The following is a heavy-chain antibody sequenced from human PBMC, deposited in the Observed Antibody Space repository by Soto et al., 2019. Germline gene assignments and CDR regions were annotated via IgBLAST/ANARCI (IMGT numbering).Heavy chain of an antibody. V-gene: IGHV1-46*01. CDR3: ARESCSGGSCYSTVYYYYGMDV. D-gene: IGHD2-15*01. CDR1: GDTFSSYA. CDR2: INPSGGST. Sequence: ASVKVSCKASGDTFSSYAISWVRQAPGQGLEWMGIINPSGGSTSYAQKFQGRVTMTRDTSTSTVYMELSSLRSEDTAVYYCARESCSGGSCYSTVYYYYGMDVWGQGTTVTVSS. J-gene: IGHJ6*02.